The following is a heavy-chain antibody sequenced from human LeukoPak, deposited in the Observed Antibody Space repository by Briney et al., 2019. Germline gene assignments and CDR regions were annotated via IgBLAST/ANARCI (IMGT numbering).Heavy chain of an antibody. CDR3: ARDLVVRGRWSWFDP. V-gene: IGHV3-48*04. Sequence: GGSLRLSCAASGFTFSNAWMNWVRQAPGKGLEWVSYISSSGSTIYYADSVKGRFTISRDNAKNSLYLQMSSLRAEDTAVYYCARDLVVRGRWSWFDPWGQGTLVTVSS. CDR1: GFTFSNAW. D-gene: IGHD3-10*01. CDR2: ISSSGSTI. J-gene: IGHJ5*02.